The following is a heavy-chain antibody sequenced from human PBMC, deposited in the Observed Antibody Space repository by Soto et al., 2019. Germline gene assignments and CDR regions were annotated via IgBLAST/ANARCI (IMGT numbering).Heavy chain of an antibody. Sequence: QVQLQQWGAGLLKPSETLSLTCAVNGGSFSGYYWSWIRQPPGRGLEWIGEINHSGRTILNPSLKSRVTDSVGTCKNHFSLRVRSVTAAHTAVYYCARGPSCINAACTNDSYRFGLDVWGQGTTVTVSS. D-gene: IGHD2-8*01. CDR1: GGSFSGYY. CDR2: INHSGRT. CDR3: ARGPSCINAACTNDSYRFGLDV. J-gene: IGHJ6*02. V-gene: IGHV4-34*01.